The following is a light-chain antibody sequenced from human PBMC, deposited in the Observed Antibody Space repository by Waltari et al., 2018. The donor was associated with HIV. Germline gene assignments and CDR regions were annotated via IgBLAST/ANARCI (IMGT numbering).Light chain of an antibody. V-gene: IGKV1-5*03. CDR2: KAS. CDR3: QEYSGYFRT. CDR1: QSTSNW. Sequence: DIQMTQSPSTLSASVGDRVTITCRAMQSTSNWLARYQQKPGKARKLLIYKASSLESGVPSRFSGSGSETEYTLTISSLQPDDFATYYCQEYSGYFRTFGQGTKVEIK. J-gene: IGKJ1*01.